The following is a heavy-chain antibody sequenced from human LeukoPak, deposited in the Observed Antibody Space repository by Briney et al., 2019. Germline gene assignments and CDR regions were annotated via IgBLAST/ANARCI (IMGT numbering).Heavy chain of an antibody. Sequence: SETLSLTCTVYGGSFSGYYWSWIRQPPGKGLEWIGEINQSGSTNYNPSLKSRVTISADTSKNQSSLKLNSMTAADTAVYYCARLYGSGSYYRHWGQGTLVTVSS. D-gene: IGHD3-10*01. CDR3: ARLYGSGSYYRH. CDR2: INQSGST. CDR1: GGSFSGYY. V-gene: IGHV4-34*01. J-gene: IGHJ4*02.